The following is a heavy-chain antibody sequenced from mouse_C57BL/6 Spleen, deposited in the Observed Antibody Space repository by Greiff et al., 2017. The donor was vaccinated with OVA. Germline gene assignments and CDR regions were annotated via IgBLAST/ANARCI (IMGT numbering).Heavy chain of an antibody. Sequence: EVKLMESGGGLVKPGGSLKLSCAASGFTFSSYAMSWVRQTPEKRLEWVATISDGGSYTYYPDNVKGRFTISRDNAKNNLYLQMSHLKSEDTAMYYCARDARSTMITTNAMDYWGQGTSVTVSS. J-gene: IGHJ4*01. CDR3: ARDARSTMITTNAMDY. CDR1: GFTFSSYA. D-gene: IGHD2-4*01. V-gene: IGHV5-4*01. CDR2: ISDGGSYT.